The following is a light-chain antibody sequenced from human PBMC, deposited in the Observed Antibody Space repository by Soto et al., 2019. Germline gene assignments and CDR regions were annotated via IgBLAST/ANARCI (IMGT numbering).Light chain of an antibody. J-gene: IGKJ2*01. CDR2: GAS. V-gene: IGKV3-20*01. CDR1: QSVSSSY. CDR3: QQYGSSQYT. Sequence: EIVLTQSPGTLSLSPGERATLSCRASQSVSSSYLAWYQQKPSQAPRLLIYGASSRATGIPDRFSGSWSGTDFTLTISRLEPEDFAVYYCQQYGSSQYTFGQGTKLEI.